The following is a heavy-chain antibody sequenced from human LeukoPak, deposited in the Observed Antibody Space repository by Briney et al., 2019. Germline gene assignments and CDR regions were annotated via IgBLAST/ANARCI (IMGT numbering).Heavy chain of an antibody. J-gene: IGHJ4*02. CDR1: GFTFSSYW. CDR3: ARDRSSGWFRFDY. Sequence: GSLRLSCVASGFTFSSYWMHWVRQDPRKGLVWVSRINGDGRNINYADSVRGRFTISRDNAKNTLYLQMSTLRVEDTAVYYCARDRSSGWFRFDYWGQGTLVTVSS. CDR2: INGDGRNI. D-gene: IGHD6-19*01. V-gene: IGHV3-74*01.